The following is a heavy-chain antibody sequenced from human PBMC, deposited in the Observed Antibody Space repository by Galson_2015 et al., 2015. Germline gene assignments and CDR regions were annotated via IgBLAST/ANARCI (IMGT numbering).Heavy chain of an antibody. CDR1: GGSISSGSYY. D-gene: IGHD3-9*01. V-gene: IGHV4-61*02. CDR2: IYTSGST. Sequence: TLSLTCTVSGGSISSGSYYWSWIRQPAGKGLEWIGRIYTSGSTNYNPSLKSRVTISVDTSKNQFSLKLSSVTAADTAVYYCARDLMSWGSYYDILTGYSQWGQGTLVTVSS. J-gene: IGHJ4*02. CDR3: ARDLMSWGSYYDILTGYSQ.